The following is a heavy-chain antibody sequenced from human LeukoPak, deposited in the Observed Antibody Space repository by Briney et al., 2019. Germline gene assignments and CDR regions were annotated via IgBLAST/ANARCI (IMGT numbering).Heavy chain of an antibody. J-gene: IGHJ4*02. CDR1: GCTFGNYY. CDR2: IGSNGDNT. D-gene: IGHD1-1*01. V-gene: IGHV3-23*01. Sequence: GGSLRLSCAAAGCTFGNYYMHWVRQAPGKGLEWVSSIGSNGDNTYNADSVKGRFTISRDNSKNTLYLQLNSLRGEDTAIYYCAKGQELDDGVFDSWGQGALVSVCS. CDR3: AKGQELDDGVFDS.